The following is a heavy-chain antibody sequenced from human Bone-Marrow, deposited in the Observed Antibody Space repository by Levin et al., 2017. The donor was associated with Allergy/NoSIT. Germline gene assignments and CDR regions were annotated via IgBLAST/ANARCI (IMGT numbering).Heavy chain of an antibody. CDR1: GVTFSKYW. V-gene: IGHV3-74*01. CDR2: INGDGSDT. J-gene: IGHJ3*01. Sequence: GESLKISCVASGVTFSKYWMHWVRQAPGKGLVWVSRINGDGSDTSYADSVKGRFTISRDNAKNTLYLQMNRLRPEDTAMYFCVIHPMVTDAFDVWGQGTLVTVSS. CDR3: VIHPMVTDAFDV. D-gene: IGHD4/OR15-4a*01.